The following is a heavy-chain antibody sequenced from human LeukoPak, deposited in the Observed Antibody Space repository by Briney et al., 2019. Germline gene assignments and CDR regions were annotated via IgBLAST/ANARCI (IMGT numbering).Heavy chain of an antibody. J-gene: IGHJ1*01. CDR3: SRDRYSSK. CDR1: GFSFSSDW. Sequence: GGSLRLSCAASGFSFSSDWVTWVRQAPGKGLEWVANIKQDGSEKYYVDSVKGRFTISRDNAKKSLFLQMNSLRAEDTAVYYCSRDRYSSKWGQGTLVTVSS. CDR2: IKQDGSEK. D-gene: IGHD6-19*01. V-gene: IGHV3-7*01.